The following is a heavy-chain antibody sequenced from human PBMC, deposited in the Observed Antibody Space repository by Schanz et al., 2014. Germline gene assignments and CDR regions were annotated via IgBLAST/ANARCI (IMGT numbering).Heavy chain of an antibody. Sequence: QLQLQESGPGLVKPSETLSLICSVSGGSINSNSYYWGWIRQPPGKGLEWIGNVFYTGTTYTNPSIGSRLTLSVDTSNNQFSLNLPSVTAADTAVYFCARHGPLAGIPLDYWGRGTLVTVSS. J-gene: IGHJ4*02. V-gene: IGHV4-39*01. CDR2: VFYTGTT. CDR1: GGSINSNSYY. CDR3: ARHGPLAGIPLDY. D-gene: IGHD6-19*01.